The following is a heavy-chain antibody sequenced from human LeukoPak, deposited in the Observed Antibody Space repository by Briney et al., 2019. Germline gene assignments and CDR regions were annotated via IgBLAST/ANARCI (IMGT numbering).Heavy chain of an antibody. V-gene: IGHV3-66*01. CDR1: GFTLSTYS. Sequence: GGSLRLSCAASGFTLSTYSMNWVRQAPRKGLEWVSLIYSGDTTYYADSVKGRFTISRDNSTNPLYLQMNSLRAEDTAVYYCARGPAAQEDFDYWGQGTLVTASS. CDR3: ARGPAAQEDFDY. J-gene: IGHJ4*02. CDR2: IYSGDTT.